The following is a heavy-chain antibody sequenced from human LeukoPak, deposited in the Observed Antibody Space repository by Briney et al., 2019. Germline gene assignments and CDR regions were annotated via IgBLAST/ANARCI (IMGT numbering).Heavy chain of an antibody. J-gene: IGHJ4*02. CDR3: ARGGTAVTTQGYDY. V-gene: IGHV3-21*01. D-gene: IGHD6-19*01. Sequence: GGSLRLPCAASGFTFSDYSMNWVRQAPGKGLEWVSSISSSSIYIYYADSVKGRFTISRDNAKNSLYLQMNSLRAEDTAVYYCARGGTAVTTQGYDYWGQGTLVTVSS. CDR1: GFTFSDYS. CDR2: ISSSSIYI.